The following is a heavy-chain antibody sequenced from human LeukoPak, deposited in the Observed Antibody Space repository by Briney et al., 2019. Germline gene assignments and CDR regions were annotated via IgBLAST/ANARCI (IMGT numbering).Heavy chain of an antibody. J-gene: IGHJ6*02. CDR3: ARGRGYYDSRGHYYYYGMDV. CDR1: GYTFTSYD. V-gene: IGHV1-8*01. CDR2: MSPNSGNT. D-gene: IGHD3-22*01. Sequence: GASVKVSCKASGYTFTSYDINWVRQATGQGLEWMGWMSPNSGNTGYAQKFQGRVTMTRNTSISTAYMELSSLRSEDTAVYYCARGRGYYDSRGHYYYYGMDVWGQGTTVTVSS.